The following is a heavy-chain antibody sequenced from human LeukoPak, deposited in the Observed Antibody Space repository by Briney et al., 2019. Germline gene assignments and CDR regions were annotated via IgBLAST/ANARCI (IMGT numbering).Heavy chain of an antibody. CDR3: ARSLCSSYARNCRKAFDM. Sequence: SETLSLTCTVSGYSISSAYYWGWIRQPPGKWLEWIVTIYHGGKTYYNPSLESRVTISIHTSRNQFSLNLTSVTAADTAVYYCARSLCSSYARNCRKAFDMWGQGTVVTVSS. D-gene: IGHD1-7*01. V-gene: IGHV4-38-2*02. CDR2: IYHGGKT. CDR1: GYSISSAYY. J-gene: IGHJ3*02.